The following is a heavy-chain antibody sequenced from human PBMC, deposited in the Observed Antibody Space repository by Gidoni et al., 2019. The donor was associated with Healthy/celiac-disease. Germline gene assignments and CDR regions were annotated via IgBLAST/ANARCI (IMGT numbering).Heavy chain of an antibody. Sequence: QVQLVQSGAEVKKPGSSVKVSCKASGSTFSSYAICWWRQAPGQGLEWMGGIIQIFGTANYAQKFQGRVTITADESTSTAYMGLSSLRSEDTAVYYCAREPSSGYYLNWFDPWGQGTLVTVSS. CDR3: AREPSSGYYLNWFDP. J-gene: IGHJ5*02. V-gene: IGHV1-69*01. CDR2: IIQIFGTA. CDR1: GSTFSSYA. D-gene: IGHD3-22*01.